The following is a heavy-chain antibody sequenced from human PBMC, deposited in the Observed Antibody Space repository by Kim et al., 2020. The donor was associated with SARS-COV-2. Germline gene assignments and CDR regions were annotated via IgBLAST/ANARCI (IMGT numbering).Heavy chain of an antibody. CDR2: INAGNGNT. CDR3: ARGAIGGMDV. D-gene: IGHD3-22*01. Sequence: ASVKVSCKASGYTFTNYAMHWVRQAPGQRLEWMGWINAGNGNTKYSQKFQGRVTFTRDTSASTAYMELSSLRSEDTAVYYCARGAIGGMDVWGQGTTVTVSS. V-gene: IGHV1-3*01. J-gene: IGHJ6*02. CDR1: GYTFTNYA.